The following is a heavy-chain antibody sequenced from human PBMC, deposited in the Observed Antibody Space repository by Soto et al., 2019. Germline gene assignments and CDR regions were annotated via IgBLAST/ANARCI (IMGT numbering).Heavy chain of an antibody. J-gene: IGHJ4*02. D-gene: IGHD6-19*01. Sequence: QVQLVQSGAEEKKPGASVKVSCKASGYTFTSYAMHWVRQAPGQRLEWMGWINAGNGNTKYSQKFQGRVTITRDTSASTAYMELSSLRSEDTAVYYCARGYSSGWTRTVSYFDYWGQGTLVTVSS. CDR1: GYTFTSYA. CDR3: ARGYSSGWTRTVSYFDY. V-gene: IGHV1-3*05. CDR2: INAGNGNT.